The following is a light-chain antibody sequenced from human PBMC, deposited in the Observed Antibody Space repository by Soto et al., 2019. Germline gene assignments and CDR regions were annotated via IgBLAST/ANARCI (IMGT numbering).Light chain of an antibody. V-gene: IGKV3D-15*01. CDR2: GSS. CDR3: QQYNNWGLS. J-gene: IGKJ4*01. Sequence: IVMTQSPATLSVSPGEGGTLSCRASENVGTNLAWYQQKTGQAPRLLIYGSSTRATGIPATFSGSGSGTEFTLTISSLQSGESAIYYCQQYNNWGLSFGGGTKVEIK. CDR1: ENVGTN.